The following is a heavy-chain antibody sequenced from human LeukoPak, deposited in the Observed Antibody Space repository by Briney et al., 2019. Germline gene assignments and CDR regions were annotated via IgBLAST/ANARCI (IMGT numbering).Heavy chain of an antibody. J-gene: IGHJ4*02. D-gene: IGHD2-2*01. CDR1: GFTFSSYA. V-gene: IGHV3-30-3*01. CDR2: ISYDGSNK. CDR3: ARASDGQPSIVVVPAAPLDY. Sequence: PGGSLRLSCAASGFTFSSYAMHWVRQAPGKGLEWVAVISYDGSNKYYADSVKGRFTISRDNSKNTLYLQMNSLRAEDTAVYYCARASDGQPSIVVVPAAPLDYWGQGTLVTVSS.